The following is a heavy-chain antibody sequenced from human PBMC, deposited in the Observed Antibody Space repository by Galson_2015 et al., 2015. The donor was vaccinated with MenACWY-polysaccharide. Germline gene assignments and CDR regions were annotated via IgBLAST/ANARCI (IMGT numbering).Heavy chain of an antibody. Sequence: SLRLSCAASEFTFSSYALNWVRQAPGKGLEWVSYIGRSTGSTYYADSVKGRFTISRDNDENSLYLQMNSLRAEDTALYYCVRLRYYGMDVWGQGTTVTVSS. J-gene: IGHJ6*02. CDR3: VRLRYYGMDV. V-gene: IGHV3-21*05. CDR2: IGRSTGST. CDR1: EFTFSSYA.